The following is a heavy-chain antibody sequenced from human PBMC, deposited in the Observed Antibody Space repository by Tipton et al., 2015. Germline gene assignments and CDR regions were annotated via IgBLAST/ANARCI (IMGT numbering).Heavy chain of an antibody. CDR3: ASGCINFSCYYWFDP. CDR2: IYYSGST. D-gene: IGHD2-21*01. J-gene: IGHJ5*02. Sequence: LRLSCTVSGGSFSDYYWSWIRQSPGEGLEWIGYIYYSGSTNYNPSLRSRVAMSMDTSKNQFSLKLSSVIAADTAVYYCASGCINFSCYYWFDPWGPGTLVTVSS. V-gene: IGHV4-59*01. CDR1: GGSFSDYY.